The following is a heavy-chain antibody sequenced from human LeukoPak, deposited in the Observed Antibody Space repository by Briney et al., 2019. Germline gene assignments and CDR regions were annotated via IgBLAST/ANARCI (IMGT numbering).Heavy chain of an antibody. CDR1: CGSISSSSYY. J-gene: IGHJ4*02. CDR2: IYYSGST. V-gene: IGHV4-39*07. Sequence: SETLSITCTVSCGSISSSSYYWGWIRQPPGKGLEWIGSIYYSGSTYYNPSLKSRVTISVDTSKNQFSLRLSSVTAADTAVYYCARDGFYDSSGYYYNWVFDYWGQGTLVTVSS. D-gene: IGHD3-22*01. CDR3: ARDGFYDSSGYYYNWVFDY.